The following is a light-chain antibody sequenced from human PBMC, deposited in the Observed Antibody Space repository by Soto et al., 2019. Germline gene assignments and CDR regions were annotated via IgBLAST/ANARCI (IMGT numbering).Light chain of an antibody. CDR1: QNIAIY. J-gene: IGKJ1*01. CDR2: DTF. CDR3: QQRATWPWT. Sequence: VLTQSPATLSFSPGERATLSCRASQNIAIYLAWYQQKSGQSPRLLIYDTFNRAPGIPDRFSGRGSGTDFTLTISSLEPEDFAVYYCQQRATWPWTXGXG. V-gene: IGKV3-11*01.